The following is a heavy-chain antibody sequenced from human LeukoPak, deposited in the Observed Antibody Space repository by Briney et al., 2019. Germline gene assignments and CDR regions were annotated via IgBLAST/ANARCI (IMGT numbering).Heavy chain of an antibody. CDR2: ISGHTFYT. Sequence: PGGSLRLSCAASGFTFSDYYMAWLRRALGKGLEYVSYISGHTFYTKYSDSVKGRFTISRDNAKNLLSLEVKSLTAEDTAVYYCAREPDWNPDYWGQGTLVTVSS. J-gene: IGHJ4*02. D-gene: IGHD1-1*01. CDR1: GFTFSDYY. V-gene: IGHV3-11*06. CDR3: AREPDWNPDY.